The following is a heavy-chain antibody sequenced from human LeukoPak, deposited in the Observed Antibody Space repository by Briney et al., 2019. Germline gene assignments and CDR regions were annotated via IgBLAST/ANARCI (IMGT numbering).Heavy chain of an antibody. V-gene: IGHV1-2*02. CDR1: GYTFTGYY. J-gene: IGHJ5*02. CDR3: AGLRLVAATPGNWFDP. Sequence: ASVKVSCMASGYTFTGYYMHWVRQAPGQRREWMGWINPNSGGTNYAQKFQGRVTMTRDTSISTAYMELSRLRSDDTAVYYCAGLRLVAATPGNWFDPWGQGTLVTVSS. CDR2: INPNSGGT. D-gene: IGHD2-15*01.